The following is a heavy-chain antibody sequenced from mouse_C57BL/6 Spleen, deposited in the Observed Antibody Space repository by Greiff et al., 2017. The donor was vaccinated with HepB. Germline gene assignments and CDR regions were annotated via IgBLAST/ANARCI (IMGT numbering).Heavy chain of an antibody. CDR1: GFTFNTYA. Sequence: EVQLVESGGGLVQPKGSLKLSCAASGFTFNTYAMHWVRQAPGKGLEWVARIRSKSSNYATYYADSVKDRFTISRDDSQSMLYLQMNNLKTEDTARYYCVRGGLLRSSGYFDVWGTGTTVTVSS. CDR3: VRGGLLRSSGYFDV. CDR2: IRSKSSNYAT. J-gene: IGHJ1*03. V-gene: IGHV10-3*01. D-gene: IGHD1-1*01.